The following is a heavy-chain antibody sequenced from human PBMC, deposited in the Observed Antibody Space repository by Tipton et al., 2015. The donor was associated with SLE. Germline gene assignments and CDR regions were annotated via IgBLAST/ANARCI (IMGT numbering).Heavy chain of an antibody. J-gene: IGHJ5*02. CDR1: GGSISSGGYS. D-gene: IGHD7-27*01. V-gene: IGHV4-61*02. CDR2: IYTSGST. CDR3: AGVFLGIWFDP. Sequence: GLVKPSETLSLTCAVSGGSISSGGYSWSWIRQPPGKGLEWIGRIYTSGSTNYNPSLKSRVTISVDTSKNQFSLKLSSVTAADTAVYYCAGVFLGIWFDPWGQGTLVTVSS.